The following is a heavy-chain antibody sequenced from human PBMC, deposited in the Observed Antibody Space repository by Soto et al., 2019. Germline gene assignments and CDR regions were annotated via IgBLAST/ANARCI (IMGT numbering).Heavy chain of an antibody. J-gene: IGHJ6*02. CDR2: IKSKTDGGTT. D-gene: IGHD1-26*01. Sequence: PGGSMRLSCAASGFTFSNAWMNWVRQAPGKGLEWVGRIKSKTDGGTTDYAAPVKGRFTISRDDSKNTLYLQMNSLRAEDTAVYYRASPLGGRELPSKVYYYYGMDVWGQGTTVTVSS. CDR3: ASPLGGRELPSKVYYYYGMDV. CDR1: GFTFSNAW. V-gene: IGHV3-15*07.